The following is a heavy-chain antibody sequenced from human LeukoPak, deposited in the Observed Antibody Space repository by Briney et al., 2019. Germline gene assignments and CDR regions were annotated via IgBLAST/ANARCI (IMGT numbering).Heavy chain of an antibody. CDR2: ISYDGSNK. CDR3: AKIGVRLYYYDSSGYSYFDY. V-gene: IGHV3-30*18. J-gene: IGHJ4*02. D-gene: IGHD3-22*01. Sequence: GGSLRLSCAASGFTFNNYGMHWVRQAPGKGLEWVAVISYDGSNKYYADSVKGRFTISRDNSKNTLYLQMNSLRAEDTAVYYCAKIGVRLYYYDSSGYSYFDYWGQGTLVTVSS. CDR1: GFTFNNYG.